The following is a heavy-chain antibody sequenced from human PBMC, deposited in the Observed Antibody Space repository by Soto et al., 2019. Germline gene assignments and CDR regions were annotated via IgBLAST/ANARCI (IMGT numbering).Heavy chain of an antibody. CDR1: GGTFSSDA. V-gene: IGHV1-69*06. J-gene: IGHJ5*02. Sequence: QVQLVQSGAEVKKPGSSVKVSCKASGGTFSSDAISWVRQAPGQGLEWMGGIITMFGTTIYAQKFQGRVTITADRSTSTAYMELSSLRSEDTAVYFCARDEATNWFDPWGQGTLVTVSS. CDR2: IITMFGTT. CDR3: ARDEATNWFDP.